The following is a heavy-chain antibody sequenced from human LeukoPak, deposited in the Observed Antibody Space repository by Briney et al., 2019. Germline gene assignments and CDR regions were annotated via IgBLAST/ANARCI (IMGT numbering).Heavy chain of an antibody. V-gene: IGHV4-59*01. CDR1: GASITGYY. Sequence: KTSETLSLTCTVSGASITGYYWSWIRQPPGKGLEWIGYISYSGSTNYNPSLESRDTISVDTSKNQFSLKLSSVTAADTAVYFCARDLGRPVAGYFDYWGPGTLVTVSS. CDR2: ISYSGST. J-gene: IGHJ4*02. D-gene: IGHD6-19*01. CDR3: ARDLGRPVAGYFDY.